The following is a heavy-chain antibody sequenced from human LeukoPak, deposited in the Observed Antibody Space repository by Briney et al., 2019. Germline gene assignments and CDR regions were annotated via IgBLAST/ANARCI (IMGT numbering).Heavy chain of an antibody. V-gene: IGHV4-39*01. CDR2: IYYSGST. J-gene: IGHJ4*02. CDR3: ARVPNPYSSSWADDY. D-gene: IGHD6-13*01. Sequence: SETLSLTCTVSGGSISSSSYYWGWIRQPPGKGLEWIGSIYYSGSTYYNPSLKSRVTISVDTSKNQFSLKLSSVTAADTAVYYCARVPNPYSSSWADDYWGQGTLVTVSS. CDR1: GGSISSSSYY.